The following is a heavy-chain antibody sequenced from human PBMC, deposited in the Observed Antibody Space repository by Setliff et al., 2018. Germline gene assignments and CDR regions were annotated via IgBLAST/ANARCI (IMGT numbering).Heavy chain of an antibody. Sequence: TSETLSLTCAVYGGSFSGYYWSWIRQPPGKGLEWIGEINHSGSTNYNPSLKSRVTISVDTSKNQFSLKLSSVTAADTAVYYCARLGGSSGSGGFYYYYHYMDVWGKGTTVTVSS. V-gene: IGHV4-34*01. D-gene: IGHD3-22*01. J-gene: IGHJ6*03. CDR1: GGSFSGYY. CDR3: ARLGGSSGSGGFYYYYHYMDV. CDR2: INHSGST.